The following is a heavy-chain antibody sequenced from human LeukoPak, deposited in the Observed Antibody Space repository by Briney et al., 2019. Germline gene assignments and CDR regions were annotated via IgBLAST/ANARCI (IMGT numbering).Heavy chain of an antibody. D-gene: IGHD2-2*01. J-gene: IGHJ4*02. Sequence: GGSLRLSCEASGFTFTNAWMSWVRPAPGKGPEGVGRIRRKTDGGTADYAAPVMGRFTISRDDSNNTLYLQMNSLKTEDTAVYYCISGFCSSASCYAWGRGTLVIVSS. CDR2: IRRKTDGGTA. CDR1: GFTFTNAW. V-gene: IGHV3-15*01. CDR3: ISGFCSSASCYA.